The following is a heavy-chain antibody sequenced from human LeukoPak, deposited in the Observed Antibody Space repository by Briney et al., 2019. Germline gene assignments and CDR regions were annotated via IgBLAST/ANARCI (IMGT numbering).Heavy chain of an antibody. CDR1: GFTFDDYA. Sequence: GGSLRLSCAASGFTFDDYAMHWVRQAPGKGLEWVSGISWNSGSIGYADSVKGRFTISRDNAKNSLYLQMNSLRAEDTALYYCAKDPKYRYRGHRGAFDIWGQGTMVTVSS. J-gene: IGHJ3*02. D-gene: IGHD1-26*01. CDR2: ISWNSGSI. V-gene: IGHV3-9*01. CDR3: AKDPKYRYRGHRGAFDI.